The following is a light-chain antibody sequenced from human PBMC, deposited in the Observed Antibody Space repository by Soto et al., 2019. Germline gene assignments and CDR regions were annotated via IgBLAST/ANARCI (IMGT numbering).Light chain of an antibody. Sequence: DIQLTQSPSSLSASVGDRVTITCRASQGIGNYLAWYQQKPGQVPKLLIYAASTLQSGIPSRFSGSGSGTDFTLTISSLQPEDVATYYCQKYNSSLWTFGQGTKVDI. J-gene: IGKJ1*01. CDR3: QKYNSSLWT. CDR1: QGIGNY. V-gene: IGKV1-27*01. CDR2: AAS.